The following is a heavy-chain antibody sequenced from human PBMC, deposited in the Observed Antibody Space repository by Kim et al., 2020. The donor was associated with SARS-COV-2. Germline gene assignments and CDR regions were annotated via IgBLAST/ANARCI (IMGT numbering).Heavy chain of an antibody. Sequence: GGSLRLSCAASGFTFSSYAMSWVRQAPGKGLEWVSAISGSGGSTYYADSVKGRFTISRDNSKNTLYLQMNSLRAEDTAVYYCAKDRTIFGVVIMGHYFDYWGQGTLVTVSS. CDR2: ISGSGGST. CDR1: GFTFSSYA. CDR3: AKDRTIFGVVIMGHYFDY. D-gene: IGHD3-3*01. J-gene: IGHJ4*02. V-gene: IGHV3-23*01.